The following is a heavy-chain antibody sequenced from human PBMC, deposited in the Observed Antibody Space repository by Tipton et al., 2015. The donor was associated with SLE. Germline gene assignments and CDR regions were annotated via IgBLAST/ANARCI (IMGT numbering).Heavy chain of an antibody. V-gene: IGHV4-39*07. CDR1: GGSISSYY. J-gene: IGHJ2*01. Sequence: TLSLTCTVSGGSISSYYWSWIRQPPGKGLEWIGTVNYGGDTYYNPSLKSRVTISIDTSRNQFSLKLSSVTAADTAVYYCARSSGHSFDLWGRGTLVTVSS. CDR2: VNYGGDT. D-gene: IGHD3-22*01. CDR3: ARSSGHSFDL.